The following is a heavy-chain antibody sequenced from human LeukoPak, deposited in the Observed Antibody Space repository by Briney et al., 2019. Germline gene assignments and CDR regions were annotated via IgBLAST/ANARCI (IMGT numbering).Heavy chain of an antibody. V-gene: IGHV1-69*13. Sequence: GASVKVSCKASGGTFSSYAISWVRQAPGQGLEWMGGIIPIFGTANYAQKFQGRVTITADESTSTAYMELSSLRSEDTDVYYCAREKGIVATRYYFDYWGQGTLLTVSS. D-gene: IGHD5-12*01. CDR1: GGTFSSYA. CDR3: AREKGIVATRYYFDY. CDR2: IIPIFGTA. J-gene: IGHJ4*02.